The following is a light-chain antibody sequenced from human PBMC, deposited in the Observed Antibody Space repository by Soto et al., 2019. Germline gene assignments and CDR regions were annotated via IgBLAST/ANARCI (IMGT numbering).Light chain of an antibody. J-gene: IGKJ1*01. V-gene: IGKV3-20*01. CDR3: RQYGTSPWA. CDR1: QSVGRNY. Sequence: EIVLTQFPGTLSLSPGERATLSCRASQSVGRNYVAWYQQKPGQAPRVIIYAASNRASGIPDRFSVSGSGSDFTLTISRLEPKDFAVYYCRQYGTSPWAFGQGTKVEVK. CDR2: AAS.